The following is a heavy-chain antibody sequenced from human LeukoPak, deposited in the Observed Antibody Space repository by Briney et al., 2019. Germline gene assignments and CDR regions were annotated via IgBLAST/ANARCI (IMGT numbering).Heavy chain of an antibody. D-gene: IGHD5-24*01. J-gene: IGHJ2*01. CDR2: IYDNENT. V-gene: IGHV4-59*01. CDR1: SGSISNYY. Sequence: SETLTLTCTVSSGSISNYYCSWIRQPPGKGLEWIGYIYDNENTNYNPSLESRVTISVDASRNQFSLELSSVTAADTAVYYCARDLGSVRDGYSFGYFDLWDRGTLVTVSS. CDR3: ARDLGSVRDGYSFGYFDL.